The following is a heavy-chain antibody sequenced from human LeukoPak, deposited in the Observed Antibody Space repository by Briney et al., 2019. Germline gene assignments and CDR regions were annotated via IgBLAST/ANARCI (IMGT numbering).Heavy chain of an antibody. V-gene: IGHV3-23*01. CDR1: GFSFSKYA. Sequence: PGGSLRLSCTASGFSFSKYAMTWVRQAPGKGLEWVSAISGSGGTTKYADSVKGRFTISRDNSKNTLYLQMNSLRAEDTAVCYCAKGYSSGWSGFSAFDYWGQGTLVTVSS. D-gene: IGHD6-19*01. J-gene: IGHJ4*02. CDR3: AKGYSSGWSGFSAFDY. CDR2: ISGSGGTT.